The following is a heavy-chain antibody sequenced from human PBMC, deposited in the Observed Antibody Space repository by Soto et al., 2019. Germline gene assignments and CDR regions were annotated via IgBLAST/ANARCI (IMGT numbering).Heavy chain of an antibody. CDR2: INPNSGGT. V-gene: IGHV1-2*04. CDR1: GYTFTGYY. CDR3: ARTHCISTSSSFPWYYYGMDV. D-gene: IGHD2-2*01. Sequence: ASVKVSCKASGYTFTGYYMHWVRQAPGQGLEWMGWINPNSGGTNYAQKFQGWVTMTRDTSISTAYMELSRLRSDDTAVYYCARTHCISTSSSFPWYYYGMDVWGQGTTVTVSS. J-gene: IGHJ6*02.